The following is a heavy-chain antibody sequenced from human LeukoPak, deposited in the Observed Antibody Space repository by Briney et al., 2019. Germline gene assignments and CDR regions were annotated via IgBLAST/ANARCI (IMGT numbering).Heavy chain of an antibody. CDR3: ASLSRGAFDI. CDR1: GFTLRHYY. CDR2: ISSSSSYT. V-gene: IGHV3-11*06. D-gene: IGHD2/OR15-2a*01. J-gene: IGHJ3*02. Sequence: GVSLRLPHAACGFTLRHYYMIWIGQAPGKGLEWVSYISSSSSYTNYADSVKGRFTISRDNAKNSLYLQMNSLRAEDTAVYYCASLSRGAFDIWGQGTMVTVSS.